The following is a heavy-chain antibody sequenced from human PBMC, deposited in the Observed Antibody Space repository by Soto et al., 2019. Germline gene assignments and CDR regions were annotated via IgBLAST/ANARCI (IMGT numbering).Heavy chain of an antibody. J-gene: IGHJ4*02. CDR2: IYYSGST. V-gene: IGHV4-39*07. CDR1: GGSIRSSTYY. Sequence: PSETLSLTCTVSGGSIRSSTYYWGWIRQPPGKGLEWIGEIYYSGSTYYNPSLKSRVTISVDTSKNQFSLKLTSVTAADTAVYYCARDKITGLFDYWGQGTLVTVSS. CDR3: ARDKITGLFDY. D-gene: IGHD2-8*02.